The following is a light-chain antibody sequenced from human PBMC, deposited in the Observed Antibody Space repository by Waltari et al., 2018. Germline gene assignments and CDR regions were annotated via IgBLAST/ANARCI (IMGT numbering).Light chain of an antibody. V-gene: IGKV4-1*01. CDR2: WAS. CDR1: QTVLDSSNNRNY. J-gene: IGKJ3*01. CDR3: QQYYSPPPLFT. Sequence: DIVMTHSPDSPAVSLGERAAINCKSSQTVLDSSNNRNYLAWYQQKPGQPPKLLIYWASARESGGPDRFSGSGSGTDFTLTSTSLQAEDVAVYYCQQYYSPPPLFTFGPGTKVDIK.